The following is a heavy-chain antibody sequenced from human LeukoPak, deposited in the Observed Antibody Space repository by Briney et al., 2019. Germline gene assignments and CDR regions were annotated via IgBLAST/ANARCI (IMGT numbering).Heavy chain of an antibody. D-gene: IGHD3-9*01. Sequence: QPGGSLRLSCAASGFTFSYYWMSWVRQAPGKGLEWVANIKQDGSEKYYVDSVKGRFTISRDNAKNSLYLQMNSLRAEDTAVYYCAIRYSDYWGQGTLVTVSS. J-gene: IGHJ4*02. V-gene: IGHV3-7*01. CDR2: IKQDGSEK. CDR3: AIRYSDY. CDR1: GFTFSYYW.